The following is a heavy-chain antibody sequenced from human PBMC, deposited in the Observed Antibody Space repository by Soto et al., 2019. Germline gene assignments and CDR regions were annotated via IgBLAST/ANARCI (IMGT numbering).Heavy chain of an antibody. V-gene: IGHV3-21*01. CDR1: GGTFSSYS. D-gene: IGHD2-15*01. CDR3: ARARDAYCSGGSCLNWFDP. J-gene: IGHJ5*02. CDR2: ISSSSSYI. Sequence: GGSLRLSCAASGGTFSSYSMNWVRQAPGKGLEWVSSISSSSSYIYYADSVKGRFTISRDNAKNSLYLQMNSLRAEDTAVYYCARARDAYCSGGSCLNWFDPWGQGTLVTVSS.